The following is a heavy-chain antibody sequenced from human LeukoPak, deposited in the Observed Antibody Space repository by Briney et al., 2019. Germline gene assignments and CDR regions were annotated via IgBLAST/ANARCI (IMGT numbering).Heavy chain of an antibody. J-gene: IGHJ5*02. CDR2: IYYSGGT. CDR1: GGSISSYY. D-gene: IGHD1-26*01. Sequence: SETLSLTCTVSGGSISSYYWSWIRQPPGKGLEWIGYIYYSGGTNYNPSLKSRVTISVDRPKNQFSLKLSSVTAADTAVYYCLRSGATHPVWFDPWGQGTLVTVSS. CDR3: LRSGATHPVWFDP. V-gene: IGHV4-59*12.